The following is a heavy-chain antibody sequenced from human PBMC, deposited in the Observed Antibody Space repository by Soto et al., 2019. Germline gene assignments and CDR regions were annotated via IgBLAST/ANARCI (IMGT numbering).Heavy chain of an antibody. J-gene: IGHJ5*02. CDR2: IHDGGTV. Sequence: SETLSLTCTVSGGSIRDSYWSWIRQTPGKRLEWIGYIHDGGTVNYNPSLKSRVSMSMDTSKSQFSPNLNSVTAADTAVSYCARETLYIAIDHWGQGTLVT. CDR1: GGSIRDSY. CDR3: ARETLYIAIDH. V-gene: IGHV4-59*01. D-gene: IGHD3-16*02.